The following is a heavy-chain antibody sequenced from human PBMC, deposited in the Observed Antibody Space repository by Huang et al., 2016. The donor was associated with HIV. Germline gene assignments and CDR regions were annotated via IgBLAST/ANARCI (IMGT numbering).Heavy chain of an antibody. D-gene: IGHD6-6*01. V-gene: IGHV1-69*01. J-gene: IGHJ6*02. Sequence: QVQLVQSGAEVKKPGSSVKVSCKASGGTFSTYAISWVRQAPGQGLEWMGGINPILGTANYAQKFQGTVTITADEFASTAYMELSSLRSEDTALYYCARGRTRSSLYDSYYGLDVWGQGTTVTVSS. CDR2: INPILGTA. CDR1: GGTFSTYA. CDR3: ARGRTRSSLYDSYYGLDV.